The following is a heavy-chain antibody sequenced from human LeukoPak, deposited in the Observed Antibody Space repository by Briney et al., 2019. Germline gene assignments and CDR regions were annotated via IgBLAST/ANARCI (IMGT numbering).Heavy chain of an antibody. CDR2: ISGSGGST. J-gene: IGHJ1*01. Sequence: TGGSLRLSCAASGFTFSSYAMSWVRQAPGKGLEWVSAISGSGGSTYYADSVKGRFTISRDNSKNALYLQMNSLRAEDTAVYYCAKDPRNIAVTGPPEYFQHWGQGTLVSVSS. CDR3: AKDPRNIAVTGPPEYFQH. D-gene: IGHD6-19*01. V-gene: IGHV3-23*01. CDR1: GFTFSSYA.